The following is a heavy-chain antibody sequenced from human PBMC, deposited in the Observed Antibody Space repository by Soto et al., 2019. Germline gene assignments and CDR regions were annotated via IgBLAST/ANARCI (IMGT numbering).Heavy chain of an antibody. J-gene: IGHJ5*02. D-gene: IGHD6-19*01. CDR3: EKDMSSSGWYNWFDP. V-gene: IGHV3-30*18. Sequence: GGSLRLSCAASGFTFSNSGMHWVRQAPGKGLEWVALISYDGSNKYYADPVKGRFTISRDNSKNTLYLQMNSLRAEDTAVYYCEKDMSSSGWYNWFDPWGQGTLVTVSS. CDR1: GFTFSNSG. CDR2: ISYDGSNK.